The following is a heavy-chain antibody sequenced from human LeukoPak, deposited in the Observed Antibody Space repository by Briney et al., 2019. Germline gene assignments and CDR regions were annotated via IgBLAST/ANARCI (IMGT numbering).Heavy chain of an antibody. V-gene: IGHV4-38-2*02. Sequence: SETLSLTCTVSGYSISSGYYWGWIRQPPGKGLEWIGSIYHSGSTYYNPSLKSRVTISVDTSKNQFSLKLSSVTAADTAVYYCASLTVTNYWGQGTLVTVSS. J-gene: IGHJ4*02. CDR1: GYSISSGYY. CDR3: ASLTVTNY. D-gene: IGHD4-17*01. CDR2: IYHSGST.